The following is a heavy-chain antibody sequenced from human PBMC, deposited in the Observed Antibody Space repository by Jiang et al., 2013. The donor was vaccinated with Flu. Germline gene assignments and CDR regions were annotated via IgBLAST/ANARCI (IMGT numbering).Heavy chain of an antibody. CDR2: ISGYNGNT. V-gene: IGHV1-18*01. J-gene: IGHJ4*02. Sequence: GLEWMGWISGYNGNTKYVQKLQGRVTMSTDRSTSTAYMELRSLRSDDTAVYYCARAHPPYSRTGTACYFTRIDHWGQGTLVTVSS. D-gene: IGHD2-8*02. CDR3: ARAHPPYSRTGTACYFTRIDH.